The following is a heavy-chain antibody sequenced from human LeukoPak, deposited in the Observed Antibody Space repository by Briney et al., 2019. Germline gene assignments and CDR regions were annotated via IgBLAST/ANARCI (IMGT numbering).Heavy chain of an antibody. D-gene: IGHD6-13*01. J-gene: IGHJ4*02. CDR3: ATDGKQLVRRFDY. CDR1: GYTLIELS. CDR2: FDPEDGET. Sequence: ASVKVSCKVSGYTLIELSMHWVRQAPGKGLEWMGGFDPEDGETIYAQKFQGRVTMTEDTSTDTAYMELSSLRSEDTAVYYCATDGKQLVRRFDYWGQGTLVTVSS. V-gene: IGHV1-24*01.